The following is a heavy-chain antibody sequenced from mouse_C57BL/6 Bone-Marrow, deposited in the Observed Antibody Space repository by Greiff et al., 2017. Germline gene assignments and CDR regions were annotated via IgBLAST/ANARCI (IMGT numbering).Heavy chain of an antibody. J-gene: IGHJ1*03. CDR1: GYTFTSYG. D-gene: IGHD1-1*01. V-gene: IGHV1-81*01. CDR2: IYPRSGNT. CDR3: HYGSSDYWYFDV. Sequence: VQLQQSGAELARPGASVKLSCKASGYTFTSYGISWVKQRTGQGLEWIGEIYPRSGNTYYHEKFKGKATLTADKSSRSAYMELRSLTSEDSAVYVCHYGSSDYWYFDVWGTGTTVTVSS.